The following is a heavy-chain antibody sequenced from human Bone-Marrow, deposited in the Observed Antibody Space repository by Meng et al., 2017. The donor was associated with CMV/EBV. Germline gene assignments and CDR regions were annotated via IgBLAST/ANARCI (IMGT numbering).Heavy chain of an antibody. CDR3: ARGGYSGYCSSTSCYNDYYYFGMNV. J-gene: IGHJ6*02. CDR2: ISGSGGST. V-gene: IGHV3-23*01. Sequence: GGSLRLSCAASGFTFSSYAMSWVRQAPGKGLEWVSAISGSGGSTYYADSVKGRFTISRDNSKNTLYLQMNSLRAEDTAVYYCARGGYSGYCSSTSCYNDYYYFGMNVWGQGTTVTVSS. CDR1: GFTFSSYA. D-gene: IGHD2-2*02.